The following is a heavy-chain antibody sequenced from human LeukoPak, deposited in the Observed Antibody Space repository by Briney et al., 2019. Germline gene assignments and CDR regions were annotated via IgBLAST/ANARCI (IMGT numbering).Heavy chain of an antibody. CDR3: AGTYGSGSYYNGAFDY. CDR2: INPNSGGT. V-gene: IGHV1-2*02. Sequence: ASVKVSCKASGYTFTGYYMHWVRQAPGQGLEWMGWINPNSGGTNYAQKFQGRVTMTRDTSISTAYMELSRLRSDDTAVYYCAGTYGSGSYYNGAFDYWGQGTLVTVSS. D-gene: IGHD3-10*01. CDR1: GYTFTGYY. J-gene: IGHJ4*02.